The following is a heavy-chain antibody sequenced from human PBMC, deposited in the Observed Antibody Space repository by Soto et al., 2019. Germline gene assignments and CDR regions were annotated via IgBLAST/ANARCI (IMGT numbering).Heavy chain of an antibody. CDR3: ARTPPTVSGYSSGWSYWYFDL. CDR2: ISSSSSYI. J-gene: IGHJ2*01. V-gene: IGHV3-21*01. CDR1: GFTFSSYS. Sequence: GGSLRLSCAASGFTFSSYSMNWVRQAPGKGLEWVSSISSSSSYIYYADSVKGRFTISRDNAKNSLYLQMNSLRAEDTAVYYCARTPPTVSGYSSGWSYWYFDLWGRGTLVTVSS. D-gene: IGHD6-19*01.